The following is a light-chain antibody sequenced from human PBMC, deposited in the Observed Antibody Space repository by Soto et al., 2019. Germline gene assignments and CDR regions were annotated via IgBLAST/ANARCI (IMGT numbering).Light chain of an antibody. V-gene: IGKV1-5*01. J-gene: IGKJ2*01. CDR1: QSISSW. CDR2: DAS. CDR3: QQYNSYSLYT. Sequence: DIQMTQSPSTLSASVGDRVTITCRASQSISSWLAWYQQKPGKAPKLLIYDASSLESGVPSRFSGSGSGTEFNLTISSLQPDDLATYYCQQYNSYSLYTFGQGTKLEIK.